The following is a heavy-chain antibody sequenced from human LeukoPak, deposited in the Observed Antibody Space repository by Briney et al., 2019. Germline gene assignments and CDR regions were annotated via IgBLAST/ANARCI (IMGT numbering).Heavy chain of an antibody. D-gene: IGHD3-3*01. CDR1: GGSISSSSYY. CDR3: ARGGGDFWSGYWPFDP. CDR2: IYYSGST. J-gene: IGHJ5*02. Sequence: PSETLSLTCTVSGGSISSSSYYWGWIRQPPGKGLEWIGSIYYSGSTYYNPSLKSRVTISVDTSKNQFSLKLSSVTAADTAVYYCARGGGDFWSGYWPFDPWGQGTLVTVSS. V-gene: IGHV4-39*01.